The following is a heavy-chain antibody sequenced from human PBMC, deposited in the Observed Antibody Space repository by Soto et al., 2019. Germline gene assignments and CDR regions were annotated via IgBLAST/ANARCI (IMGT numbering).Heavy chain of an antibody. Sequence: GGSLRLSCAACGFTFSSYAMSGVRQAPGKGLEWVSAISGSGGSTYYADSVKGRFTISRDNSKNTLYLQMNSLRAEDTAVYYCAKGLGVATLRGAFDIWGQGTMVTVSS. V-gene: IGHV3-23*01. D-gene: IGHD5-12*01. CDR1: GFTFSSYA. CDR2: ISGSGGST. J-gene: IGHJ3*02. CDR3: AKGLGVATLRGAFDI.